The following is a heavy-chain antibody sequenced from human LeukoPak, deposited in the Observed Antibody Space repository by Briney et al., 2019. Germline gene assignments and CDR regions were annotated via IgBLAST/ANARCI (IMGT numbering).Heavy chain of an antibody. CDR2: IYYSGST. D-gene: IGHD3-16*01. J-gene: IGHJ3*02. CDR1: GGSISSYY. V-gene: IGHV4-59*01. Sequence: NPPETLSLTCTVSGGSISSYYWSWIRQPPGKGPEWIGYIYYSGSTDYNPSLKSRVTISVDTSKNQFSLKLSSVTAADTAVYYCARERGGDYYWVSPGAFDIWGQGTMVTVSS. CDR3: ARERGGDYYWVSPGAFDI.